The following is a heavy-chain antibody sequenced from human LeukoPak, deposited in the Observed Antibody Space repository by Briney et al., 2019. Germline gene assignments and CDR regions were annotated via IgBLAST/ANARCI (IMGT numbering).Heavy chain of an antibody. CDR2: IYHSGST. D-gene: IGHD4-23*01. J-gene: IGHJ1*01. CDR1: GGSISSGGYY. Sequence: PSQTLSLTCTVSGGSISSGGYYWSWIRQPPGKGLEWIGYIYHSGSTYYNPSLKSRVTISVDRSKNQFSLKLSSVTAADTAVYYCARAAGGGNPGRYFQHWGQGTLVTVSS. CDR3: ARAAGGGNPGRYFQH. V-gene: IGHV4-30-2*01.